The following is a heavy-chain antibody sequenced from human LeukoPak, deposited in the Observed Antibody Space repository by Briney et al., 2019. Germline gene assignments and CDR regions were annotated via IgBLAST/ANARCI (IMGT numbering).Heavy chain of an antibody. CDR1: GYSFTSYW. D-gene: IGHD4-17*01. J-gene: IGHJ4*02. Sequence: GESLKTSCKGSGYSFTSYWIGWVRQMPGKGLEWVGTTYPDDSDTRYSPSFQDQVIISADKSISTAYLQWSSLKASDTAMYYCARHYPGGDYFIDYWGQGTLVTVSS. CDR2: TYPDDSDT. V-gene: IGHV5-51*01. CDR3: ARHYPGGDYFIDY.